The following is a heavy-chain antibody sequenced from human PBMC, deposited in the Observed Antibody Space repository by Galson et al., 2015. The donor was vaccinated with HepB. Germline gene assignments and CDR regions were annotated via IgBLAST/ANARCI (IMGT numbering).Heavy chain of an antibody. J-gene: IGHJ3*02. CDR2: ISGSGAT. Sequence: SLRLSCAASGFTFSSYVMNWVRQAPGKGLEWVPAISGSGATFYGDSVKGRFTISKDNSKNTLYLQMNSLRAEDTAVYYCAKPYPHSAFDIWGQGTMVTVSS. CDR1: GFTFSSYV. CDR3: AKPYPHSAFDI. V-gene: IGHV3-23*01.